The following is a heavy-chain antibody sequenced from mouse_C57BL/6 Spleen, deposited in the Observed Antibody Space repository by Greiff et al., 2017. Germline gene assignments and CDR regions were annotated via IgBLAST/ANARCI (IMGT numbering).Heavy chain of an antibody. CDR2: ISSGSSTI. V-gene: IGHV5-17*01. D-gene: IGHD2-12*01. CDR1: GFTFSDYG. J-gene: IGHJ1*03. CDR3: ARFDDEGFYWYFDV. Sequence: EVKVVESGGGLVKPGGSLKLSCAASGFTFSDYGMHWVRQAPEKGLEWVAYISSGSSTIYYADTVKGRFTISRDNAKNTLFLQMTSLRSEDTAMYYCARFDDEGFYWYFDVWGTGTTVTVSS.